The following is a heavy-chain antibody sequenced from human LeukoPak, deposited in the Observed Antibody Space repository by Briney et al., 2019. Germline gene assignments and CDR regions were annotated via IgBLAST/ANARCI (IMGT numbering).Heavy chain of an antibody. J-gene: IGHJ4*02. V-gene: IGHV3-53*01. CDR1: GFTVSSNY. CDR3: ALSGRTSSGYYY. D-gene: IGHD3-22*01. Sequence: GGSLRLSCAASGFTVSSNYMSWVRQAPGRGLEWVSVIYSGGSTYYADSVKGRFTISRDNSKNTLYLQMNSLRAEDTAVYYCALSGRTSSGYYYWGQGTLVTVSS. CDR2: IYSGGST.